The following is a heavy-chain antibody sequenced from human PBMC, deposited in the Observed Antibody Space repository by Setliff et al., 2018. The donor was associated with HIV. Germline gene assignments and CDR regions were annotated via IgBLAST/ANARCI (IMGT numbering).Heavy chain of an antibody. J-gene: IGHJ4*02. D-gene: IGHD3-10*01. CDR2: VYYSGYT. Sequence: SETLSLTCTVSGGSISSSGPGYYWGWVRQPPGGGLEWIGSVYYSGYTYYNPSLRSRVTISVDTSKNQFSLKLGSVTAAGTYFCARHTLALRGPINTRFFDYWGQGAPVTVSS. V-gene: IGHV4-39*01. CDR3: HTLALRGPINTRFFDY. CDR1: GGSISSSGPGYY.